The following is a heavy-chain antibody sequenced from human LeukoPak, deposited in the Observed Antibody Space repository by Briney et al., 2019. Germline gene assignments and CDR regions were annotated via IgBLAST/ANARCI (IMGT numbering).Heavy chain of an antibody. V-gene: IGHV1-2*02. Sequence: AASVKVSCKASGYTFTDYYIHWVRQAPGQGLEWMGWINPDSGITNYSQEFQGRVTMTRDASITTAYMEVSRLTSDDMAVYYCARGWSGYWGQGTLVTVSS. D-gene: IGHD2-8*01. CDR2: INPDSGIT. CDR1: GYTFTDYY. CDR3: ARGWSGY. J-gene: IGHJ4*02.